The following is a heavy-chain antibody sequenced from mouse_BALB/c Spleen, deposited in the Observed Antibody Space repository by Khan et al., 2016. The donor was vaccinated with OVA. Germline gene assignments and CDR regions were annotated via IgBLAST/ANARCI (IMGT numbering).Heavy chain of an antibody. D-gene: IGHD1-1*01. CDR3: ARSVTITTVVATDVDY. Sequence: EVQLQESGPGLVKPSQSLSLTCTVTGYSITSDYAWNWIRQFPGNKLEWMAYISYSGRTSYNPSLKSRLSITRDTSKNQFFLQLNSVTTEDTATYYCARSVTITTVVATDVDYWGQGTTLTVSS. CDR1: GYSITSDYA. J-gene: IGHJ2*01. CDR2: ISYSGRT. V-gene: IGHV3-2*02.